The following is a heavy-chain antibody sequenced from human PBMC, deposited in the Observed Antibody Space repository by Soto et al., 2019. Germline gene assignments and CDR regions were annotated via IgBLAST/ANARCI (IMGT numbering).Heavy chain of an antibody. CDR3: ARVNHNTGTFGVVIPHFGY. Sequence: ASVKVSCKSSGYTFTRYTMNWVRQAPGQRLEWMGWINPDNGNTKSSQKFQDRVIITRDTSASTAYMDLSSLRSEDTAVYYCARVNHNTGTFGVVIPHFGYWGQGTLVTVSS. D-gene: IGHD3-3*01. V-gene: IGHV1-3*01. J-gene: IGHJ4*02. CDR2: INPDNGNT. CDR1: GYTFTRYT.